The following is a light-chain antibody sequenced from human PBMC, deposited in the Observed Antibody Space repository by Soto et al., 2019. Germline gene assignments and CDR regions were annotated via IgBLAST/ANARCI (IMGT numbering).Light chain of an antibody. J-gene: IGLJ3*02. CDR2: DVT. CDR1: SSDVGGYNY. Sequence: QSALSQPASMSGSPGQSITISCTGTSSDVGGYNYVSWYQHHPGKAPKLMIYDVTNRPSGVSNRFSGSKSGNTASLTISGLQAEDEADYYCTSYTTSSPYLVFGGGTKVTVL. V-gene: IGLV2-14*03. CDR3: TSYTTSSPYLV.